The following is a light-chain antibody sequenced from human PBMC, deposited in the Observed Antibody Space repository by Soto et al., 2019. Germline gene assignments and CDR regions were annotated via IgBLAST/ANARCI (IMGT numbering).Light chain of an antibody. V-gene: IGKV1-39*01. CDR3: QQSYSTPWT. CDR1: QRISTF. CDR2: AAS. J-gene: IGKJ1*01. Sequence: DIQMTQSPSSLSASVGDRVIITCRASQRISTFVNWYQQTPGKAPRLLMYAASSLQTGIPSRFSGSRSGSEFTLTIRTLQPEDFATYFCQQSYSTPWTFGQGTKVEIK.